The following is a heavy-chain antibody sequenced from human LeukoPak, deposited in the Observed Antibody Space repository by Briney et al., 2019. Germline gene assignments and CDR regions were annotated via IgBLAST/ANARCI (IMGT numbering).Heavy chain of an antibody. Sequence: GGALRLSCAASVFMLDDYGMSWVRQAPGQGLEGVSGINWNGGRTGYADSVKGRFTISRDNAKNSLYLQMNSLRAEDTALYYCARDYDYGDYPGYWGQGTLVAVSS. D-gene: IGHD4-17*01. V-gene: IGHV3-20*04. CDR3: ARDYDYGDYPGY. CDR2: INWNGGRT. J-gene: IGHJ4*02. CDR1: VFMLDDYG.